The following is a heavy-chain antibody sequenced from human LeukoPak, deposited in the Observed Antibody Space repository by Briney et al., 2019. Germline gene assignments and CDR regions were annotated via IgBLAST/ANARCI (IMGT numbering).Heavy chain of an antibody. CDR1: GFTFCDYA. CDR3: TRELTTGRFDP. Sequence: PGGSLRLSCTASGFTFCDYAMSWVRQAPGKGLEWVGFIRSKAYGGTTEYAASVKGRFTISRDDSKSIAYLQMNSLKTEDTAVYYCTRELTTGRFDPWGQGTLVTVSS. V-gene: IGHV3-49*04. D-gene: IGHD1-1*01. CDR2: IRSKAYGGTT. J-gene: IGHJ5*02.